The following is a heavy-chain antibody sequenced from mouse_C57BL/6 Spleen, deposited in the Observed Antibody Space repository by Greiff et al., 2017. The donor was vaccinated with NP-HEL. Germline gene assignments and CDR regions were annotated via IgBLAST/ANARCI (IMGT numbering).Heavy chain of an antibody. D-gene: IGHD2-3*01. CDR1: GYTFTSYW. V-gene: IGHV1-59*01. CDR3: ARGMMGYGYFDV. J-gene: IGHJ1*03. CDR2: IDPSASYT. Sequence: QVQLQQPGAELVRPGTSVKLSCKASGYTFTSYWMHWVKQRPGQGLEWIGVIDPSASYTNYNQKFKGKATLTVDTSSSTAYMQLSSLTSEDSAVYYCARGMMGYGYFDVWGTGTTVTVSS.